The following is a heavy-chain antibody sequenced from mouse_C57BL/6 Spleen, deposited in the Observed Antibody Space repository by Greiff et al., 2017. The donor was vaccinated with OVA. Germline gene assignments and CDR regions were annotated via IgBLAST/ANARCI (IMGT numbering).Heavy chain of an antibody. CDR2: IYPSDSAT. V-gene: IGHV1-61*01. D-gene: IGHD3-1*01. CDR3: ARSGLRWYFDV. Sequence: QVQLQQPGAELVRPGSSVKLSCKASGYTFTSYWMDWVKQRPGQGLEWIGNIYPSDSATHYNQKFKDKATLTVDKSSSTAYMQLSSLTSEDSAVYYCARSGLRWYFDVWGTGTTVTVSS. J-gene: IGHJ1*03. CDR1: GYTFTSYW.